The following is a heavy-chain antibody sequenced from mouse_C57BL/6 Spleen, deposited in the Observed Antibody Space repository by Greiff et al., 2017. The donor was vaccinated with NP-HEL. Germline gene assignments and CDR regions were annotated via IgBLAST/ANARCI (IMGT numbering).Heavy chain of an antibody. V-gene: IGHV1-64*01. CDR1: GYTFTSYW. CDR2: IHPNSGST. D-gene: IGHD3-1*01. J-gene: IGHJ2*01. CDR3: ARSGGSGLYYFDY. Sequence: QVQLQQPGAELVKPGASVKLSCKASGYTFTSYWMHWVKQRPGQGLEWIGMIHPNSGSTNYNEKFKSKATLTVDKSSSTAYMQLSSLTSEDSAVYYCARSGGSGLYYFDYWGQGTTLTVSS.